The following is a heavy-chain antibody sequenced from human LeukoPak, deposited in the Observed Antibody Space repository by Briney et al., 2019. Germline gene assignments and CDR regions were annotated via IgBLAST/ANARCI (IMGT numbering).Heavy chain of an antibody. CDR3: ARDAGYSSDAFDI. D-gene: IGHD6-25*01. J-gene: IGHJ3*02. CDR2: IYYSGST. V-gene: IGHV4-59*01. Sequence: SETLSLTCTVSGGSNSSYYWSWIRQPPGKGLEWIGYIYYSGSTNYNPSLKSRVTISVDTSKNQFSLKLSSVTAADTAVYYCARDAGYSSDAFDIWGQGTMVTVSS. CDR1: GGSNSSYY.